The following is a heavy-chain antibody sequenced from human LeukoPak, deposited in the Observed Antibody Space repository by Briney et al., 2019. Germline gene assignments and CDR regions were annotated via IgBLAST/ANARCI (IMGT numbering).Heavy chain of an antibody. D-gene: IGHD1-1*01. Sequence: GGSLRLSCAASGFTFNTYSMNWVRQAPGKGLEWLSYINAASDGIYYADSVKGRFTISRDNAKNSLYLQINSLRAEDTALYYCARDLSDNYTIDYWGQGTLVTVSS. CDR2: INAASDGI. CDR3: ARDLSDNYTIDY. CDR1: GFTFNTYS. V-gene: IGHV3-48*01. J-gene: IGHJ4*02.